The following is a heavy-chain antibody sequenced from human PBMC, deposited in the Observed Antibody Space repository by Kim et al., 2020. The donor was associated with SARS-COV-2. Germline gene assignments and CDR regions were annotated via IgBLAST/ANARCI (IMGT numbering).Heavy chain of an antibody. V-gene: IGHV3-30*18. J-gene: IGHJ6*02. CDR3: AKDWIEYSSSPGGYYYYYYGLDV. CDR2: ISYDGSNK. CDR1: GFTFSSYG. Sequence: GGSLRLSCAASGFTFSSYGMHWVRQAPGKGLEWVAVISYDGSNKYYADSVKGRFTISRDNSKNTLYLQMNSLRAEDTAVYYCAKDWIEYSSSPGGYYYYYYGLDVCGQGTKVTVSS. D-gene: IGHD6-6*01.